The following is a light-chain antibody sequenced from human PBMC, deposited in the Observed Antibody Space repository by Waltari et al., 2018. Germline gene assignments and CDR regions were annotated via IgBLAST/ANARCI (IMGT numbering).Light chain of an antibody. CDR2: EVS. V-gene: IGLV2-8*01. CDR3: SSYAGFNNFVV. CDR1: SSDVGGYNY. Sequence: QSALTQPPSASGSPGQSVTIPCTGTSSDVGGYNYVPWYQHHPGKAPKLMIYEVSKRPSGVPDRFSGSKSGNTASLTVSGLQAEDEADYYCSSYAGFNNFVVFGGGTSVTVL. J-gene: IGLJ2*01.